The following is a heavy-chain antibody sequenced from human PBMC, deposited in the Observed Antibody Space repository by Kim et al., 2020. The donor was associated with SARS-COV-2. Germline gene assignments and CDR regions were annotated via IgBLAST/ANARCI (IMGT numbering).Heavy chain of an antibody. D-gene: IGHD3-22*01. V-gene: IGHV4-31*02. J-gene: IGHJ4*02. Sequence: YYNPSLKSRVSISVDTSKNQFSLKLSSVTAADTAVYYCARGDSSGYYLEYWGQGTLVTVSS. CDR3: ARGDSSGYYLEY.